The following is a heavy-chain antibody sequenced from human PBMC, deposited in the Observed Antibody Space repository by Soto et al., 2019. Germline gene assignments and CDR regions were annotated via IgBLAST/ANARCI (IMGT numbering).Heavy chain of an antibody. J-gene: IGHJ4*02. D-gene: IGHD3-16*01. CDR1: GDSFTSYA. CDR2: IIPIFGTP. CDR3: ATGGNYYECRTLTY. V-gene: IGHV1-69*01. Sequence: QVQLVQSAAEVKKPGSSVKVSCKASGDSFTSYAVSWVRQAPGHGLEWMGRIIPIFGTPNYAQRVEGRLTITADESTSTVNMELSSLRSDDTAVYYCATGGNYYECRTLTYWGQGTLVTVSS.